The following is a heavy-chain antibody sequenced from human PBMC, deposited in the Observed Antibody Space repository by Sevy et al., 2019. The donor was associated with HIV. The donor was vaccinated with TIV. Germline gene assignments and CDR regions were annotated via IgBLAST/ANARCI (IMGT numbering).Heavy chain of an antibody. D-gene: IGHD6-19*01. CDR3: ARVSGDYSSGWYGLDHFDY. CDR2: IKQDGSEK. V-gene: IGHV3-7*03. J-gene: IGHJ4*02. CDR1: GFTFSSYW. Sequence: GGSLRLSCAASGFTFSSYWMSWVRQAPGKGLEWVANIKQDGSEKYYVDSVKGGFTISRDNARNSLYLQMNSLGAEDTAVYYCARVSGDYSSGWYGLDHFDYWGQGTLVTVSS.